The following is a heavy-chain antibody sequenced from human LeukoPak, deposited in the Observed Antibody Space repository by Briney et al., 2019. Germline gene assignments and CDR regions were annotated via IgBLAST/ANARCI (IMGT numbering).Heavy chain of an antibody. CDR1: GFTFSSYA. Sequence: PGGSLRLSCAAAGFTFSSYAMSWVRQAPGKGLEWVSAIRGGPGSTYYADSMKGRFTISRDNTKNTLYLQMNSLRADHTAVYYCAKDREDCSGGSCYSYYFDYWGQGTLVTAFS. D-gene: IGHD2-15*01. J-gene: IGHJ4*02. CDR3: AKDREDCSGGSCYSYYFDY. CDR2: IRGGPGST. V-gene: IGHV3-23*01.